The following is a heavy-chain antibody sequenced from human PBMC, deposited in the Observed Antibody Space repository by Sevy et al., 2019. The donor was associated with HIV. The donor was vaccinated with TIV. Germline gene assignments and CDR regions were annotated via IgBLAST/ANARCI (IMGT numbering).Heavy chain of an antibody. J-gene: IGHJ4*02. V-gene: IGHV3-48*03. CDR1: GFTFNTYE. D-gene: IGHD3-16*01. CDR2: ISSSGSTI. CDR3: ARGEWGGVNY. Sequence: GGSLRLSCAASGFTFNTYEMNWVRQAPGKGLEWVSYISSSGSTIYYADSVKGRFTISRDNAKNPLYLQMNSLRAEDTAVYYCARGEWGGVNYWGQGTLVTVSS.